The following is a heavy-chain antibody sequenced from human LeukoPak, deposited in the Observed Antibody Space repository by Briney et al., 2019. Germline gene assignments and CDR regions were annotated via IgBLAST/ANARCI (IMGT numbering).Heavy chain of an antibody. V-gene: IGHV4-34*01. CDR2: INHSGST. CDR1: IGSFSGYY. D-gene: IGHD3-16*01. CDR3: ARVGEVTRDFDY. J-gene: IGHJ4*02. Sequence: PSETLSLTCAVYIGSFSGYYWTWIRQPPGKGLEWIGEINHSGSTNYNPSLKSRVTISVDTSKNQFSLRLSSVTAADTAVYYCARVGEVTRDFDYWGQGTLVTVSS.